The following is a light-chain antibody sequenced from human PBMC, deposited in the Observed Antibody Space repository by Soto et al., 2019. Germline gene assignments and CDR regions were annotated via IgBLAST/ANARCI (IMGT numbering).Light chain of an antibody. CDR2: SNT. CDR3: AAWDDSLNGVV. CDR1: SSNIGSHT. J-gene: IGLJ2*01. V-gene: IGLV1-44*01. Sequence: QLVLTQPPSASGTPGQTIAISCSGGSSNIGSHTVNWYQQLLGTAPRLLIYSNTQRPSGVPDRFSGSKSGTSASLAISGLQSEYEGDYYCAAWDDSLNGVVFGGGTKLTVL.